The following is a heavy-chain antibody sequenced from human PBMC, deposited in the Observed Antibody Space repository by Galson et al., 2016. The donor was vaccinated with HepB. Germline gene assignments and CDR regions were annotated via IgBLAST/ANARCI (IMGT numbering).Heavy chain of an antibody. J-gene: IGHJ6*02. CDR3: ARAIVTTDNYCYGMDV. Sequence: PALVKPTQTLTLTCTFSGFSLSTSGMCVSWIRQPPGKALEWLALIDWNDYKYYSTSLKTRLTISKDTSKNQVVLTMTNMDPMDTATYYCARAIVTTDNYCYGMDVWGQGTTVTVSS. D-gene: IGHD5-12*01. CDR1: GFSLSTSGMC. CDR2: IDWNDYK. V-gene: IGHV2-70*01.